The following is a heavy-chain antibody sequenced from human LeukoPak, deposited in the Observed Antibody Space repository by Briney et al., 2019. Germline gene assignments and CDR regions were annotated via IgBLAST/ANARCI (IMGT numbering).Heavy chain of an antibody. D-gene: IGHD1-26*01. CDR3: ARCQSSGSYYDLDY. V-gene: IGHV1-69*13. CDR2: IIPIFGTA. CDR1: GGTFSKYT. Sequence: SVKVSCKASGGTFSKYTISWVRQRPGQGLEWMGGIIPIFGTANYAQKFQGRVTITADESTSTAYMELSSLRSEDTAVYYCARCQSSGSYYDLDYWGQGTLVTVSS. J-gene: IGHJ4*02.